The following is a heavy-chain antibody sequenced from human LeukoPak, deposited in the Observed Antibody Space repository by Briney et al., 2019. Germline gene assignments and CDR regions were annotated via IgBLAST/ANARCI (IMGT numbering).Heavy chain of an antibody. V-gene: IGHV4-59*08. Sequence: SETLSLTCTVSGGSISSYYWSWIRQPPGKGLEWIGYIYYSGSTNYNPSLKSRVTISIDTSKNQFSLRLNSVTAADTAMYYCVKSGGYGLIDYWGQGTLVTVSS. CDR3: VKSGGYGLIDY. D-gene: IGHD1-26*01. CDR2: IYYSGST. CDR1: GGSISSYY. J-gene: IGHJ4*02.